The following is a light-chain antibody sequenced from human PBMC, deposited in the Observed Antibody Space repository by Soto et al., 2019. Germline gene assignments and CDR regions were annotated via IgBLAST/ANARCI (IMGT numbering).Light chain of an antibody. CDR2: DES. V-gene: IGKV1-39*01. CDR1: QSISSY. J-gene: IGKJ2*01. CDR3: QPSYRTPYT. Sequence: DIQMTQSPSSLYASVGDRVTITCRASQSISSYLSWYQQKPGKVPKLLIYDESTLQSGVTSRFSGSGSGTDFTLTINNLQPEDFATYYCQPSYRTPYTFGPGTKVEIK.